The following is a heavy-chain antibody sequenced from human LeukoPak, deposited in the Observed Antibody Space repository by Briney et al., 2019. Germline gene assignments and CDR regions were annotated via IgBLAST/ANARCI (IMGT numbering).Heavy chain of an antibody. J-gene: IGHJ6*03. D-gene: IGHD2-8*01. CDR3: AREVMVYTIPLNYYYLDV. V-gene: IGHV4-59*01. CDR2: IYYSGST. Sequence: PSETLSLTCTVSGGSISSYYWSWIRQPPGKGLEWIGYIYYSGSTNYNPSLESRVTISVDTSKNQLSLKLTSVTAADTAVYYCAREVMVYTIPLNYYYLDVWGRGTTVTVSS. CDR1: GGSISSYY.